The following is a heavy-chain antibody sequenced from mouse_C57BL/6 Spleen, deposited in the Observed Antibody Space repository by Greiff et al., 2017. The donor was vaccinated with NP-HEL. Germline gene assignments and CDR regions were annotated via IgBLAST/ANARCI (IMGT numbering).Heavy chain of an antibody. CDR1: GYTFTCYL. Sequence: QVQLQQSGAERASPGASVKMSCKASGYTFTCYLLHCVKQRPGQGLQWIGYISPSSGNTKYNQKFKYNATSKPNKSSSTAYMLLISLTSEDSAVYYCARSIYDGYRFAYWGQGTLVTVSA. D-gene: IGHD2-3*01. J-gene: IGHJ3*01. CDR3: ARSIYDGYRFAY. V-gene: IGHV1-4*01. CDR2: ISPSSGNT.